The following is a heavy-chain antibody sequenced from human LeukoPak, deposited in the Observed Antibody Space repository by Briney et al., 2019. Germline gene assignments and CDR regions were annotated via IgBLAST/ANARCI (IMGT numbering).Heavy chain of an antibody. CDR1: GGSFSGYY. CDR2: INHSGST. CDR3: ATSGSYARGGNDY. Sequence: PSETLSLTCAVYGGSFSGYYWSWIRQPPGKGLEWIGEINHSGSTNYNPSLKSRVTISVDTSKNQFSLKLSSVTAVDTAVYYCATSGSYARGGNDYWGQGTLVTVSS. J-gene: IGHJ4*02. D-gene: IGHD1-26*01. V-gene: IGHV4-34*01.